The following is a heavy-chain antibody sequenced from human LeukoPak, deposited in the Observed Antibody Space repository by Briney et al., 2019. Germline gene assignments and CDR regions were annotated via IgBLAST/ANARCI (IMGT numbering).Heavy chain of an antibody. CDR1: GYSFTSYW. D-gene: IGHD3-22*01. J-gene: IGHJ4*02. CDR2: IYPGDSDT. CDR3: ARLPYYYDSSSYGEDFDY. V-gene: IGHV5-51*01. Sequence: GESLKISCKGSGYSFTSYWIGWVRQMPGKGLEWMGIIYPGDSDTRYSPSFQGQVTISVDKSISTACLQWSSLKASDTAMYYCARLPYYYDSSSYGEDFDYWGQGTLVTVSS.